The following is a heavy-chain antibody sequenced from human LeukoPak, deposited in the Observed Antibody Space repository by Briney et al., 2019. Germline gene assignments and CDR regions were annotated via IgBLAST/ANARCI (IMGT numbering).Heavy chain of an antibody. V-gene: IGHV3-23*01. CDR1: GFTFSIYA. J-gene: IGHJ4*02. CDR3: ASQSQVRYFDY. CDR2: IGSGGGSR. Sequence: GGSLRLSFAASGFTFSIYAMSWVRQAPGKGLEWVSTIGSGGGSRYYADSVQGRFTISRDNSKNTLYLQMNSLRAEDTAVYYCASQSQVRYFDYWGQGTLVTVSS.